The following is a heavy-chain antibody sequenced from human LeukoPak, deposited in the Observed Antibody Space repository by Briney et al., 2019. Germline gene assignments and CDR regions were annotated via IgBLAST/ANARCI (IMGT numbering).Heavy chain of an antibody. D-gene: IGHD3-10*01. V-gene: IGHV4-4*07. CDR2: IYTSGST. CDR3: ARVVGVLWLDYMDV. Sequence: PSEALSLTCTVSGGSISSYYWSWIRQPAGKGLERIGRIYTSGSTNYNPSFKSRVTMSVDTSKNQFSLKLSSVTAADTAVYYCARVVGVLWLDYMDVWGKGTTVTISS. CDR1: GGSISSYY. J-gene: IGHJ6*03.